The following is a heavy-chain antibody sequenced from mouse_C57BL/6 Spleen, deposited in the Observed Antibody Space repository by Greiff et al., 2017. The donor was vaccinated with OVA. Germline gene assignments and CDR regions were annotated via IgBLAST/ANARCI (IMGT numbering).Heavy chain of an antibody. CDR1: GYSITSGYD. CDR3: AREGYYGSFAY. CDR2: ISYSGST. J-gene: IGHJ3*01. V-gene: IGHV3-1*01. D-gene: IGHD1-1*01. Sequence: EVQLKESGPGMVKPSQSLSLTCTVTGYSITSGYDWHWIRHFPGNKLEWMGYISYSGSTNYNPSLKSRISITHDTSKNHFFLKLNSVTTEDTATYYCAREGYYGSFAYWGQGTLVTVSA.